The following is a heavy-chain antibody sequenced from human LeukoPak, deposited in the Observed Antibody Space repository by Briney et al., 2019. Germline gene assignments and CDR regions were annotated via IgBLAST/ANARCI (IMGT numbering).Heavy chain of an antibody. CDR2: IKHDGSEK. J-gene: IGHJ5*02. CDR1: GFTFSNSW. D-gene: IGHD2-21*01. Sequence: GGSLRLSCAASGFTFSNSWMTWVSQAPGKGLEWVANIKHDGSEKYFVDSLEGRFTISRDNAKNSLYLQMNSLRAEDTAVYYCARNVWNWFDPWGQGTLVTVSS. CDR3: ARNVWNWFDP. V-gene: IGHV3-7*04.